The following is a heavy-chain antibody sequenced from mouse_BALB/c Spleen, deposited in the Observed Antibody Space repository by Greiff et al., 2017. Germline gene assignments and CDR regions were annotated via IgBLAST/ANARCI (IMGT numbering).Heavy chain of an antibody. J-gene: IGHJ4*01. V-gene: IGHV14-3*02. CDR1: GFNIKDTY. CDR2: IDPANGNT. CDR3: ARSGINAMDY. Sequence: EVKLVESGAELVKPGASVKLSCTASGFNIKDTYMHWVKQRPEQGLEWIGRIDPANGNTKYDPKFQGKATITADTSSNTAYLQLSSLTSEDTAVYYCARSGINAMDYWGQGTSVTVSS. D-gene: IGHD4-1*01.